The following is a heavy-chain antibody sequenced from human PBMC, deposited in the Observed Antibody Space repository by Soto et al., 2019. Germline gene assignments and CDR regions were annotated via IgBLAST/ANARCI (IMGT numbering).Heavy chain of an antibody. CDR2: ISAYNGNT. V-gene: IGHV1-18*01. CDR3: ARDYYGSWRLNAHNWFDP. Sequence: ASVKVSCKASGYTFTSYGISWVRQAPGQGLEWMGWISAYNGNTNYAQKLQGRVTMTTDTSTSTAYMELRSLRSDDTAVYYCARDYYGSWRLNAHNWFDPWGQGTLVPVSA. CDR1: GYTFTSYG. J-gene: IGHJ5*02. D-gene: IGHD3-10*01.